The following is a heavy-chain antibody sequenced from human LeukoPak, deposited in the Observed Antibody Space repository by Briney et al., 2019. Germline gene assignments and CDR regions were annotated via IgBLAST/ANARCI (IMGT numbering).Heavy chain of an antibody. J-gene: IGHJ4*02. CDR2: IYYSGST. Sequence: SETLSLTCTVSDDSISDYYRGWIRQPPGKGLEWIGYIYYSGSTNYNPSLKSRVTISVDTSKNQFSLKLSSVTAADTAVYYCARVERSMVRGVIIDYWGQGTLVTVSS. V-gene: IGHV4-59*01. CDR1: DDSISDYY. D-gene: IGHD3-10*01. CDR3: ARVERSMVRGVIIDY.